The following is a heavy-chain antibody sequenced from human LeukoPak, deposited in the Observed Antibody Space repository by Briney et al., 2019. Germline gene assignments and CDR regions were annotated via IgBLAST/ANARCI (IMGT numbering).Heavy chain of an antibody. CDR3: AKDRRRDGYYGY. Sequence: SETLSLTCTVSGGSISSSNYYWGWIRQPPGKGLEWIGNMYYSGSTYYNPSLKSRVTISVDTSKNHFSLKLSSVTAADTAVYYCAKDRRRDGYYGYWGQGTLVTVSS. CDR1: GGSISSSNYY. CDR2: MYYSGST. D-gene: IGHD5-24*01. V-gene: IGHV4-39*07. J-gene: IGHJ4*02.